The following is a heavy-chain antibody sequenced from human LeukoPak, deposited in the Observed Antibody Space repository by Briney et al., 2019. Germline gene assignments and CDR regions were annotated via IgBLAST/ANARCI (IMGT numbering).Heavy chain of an antibody. CDR1: GFTFSSYG. CDR2: ISYDGSNK. J-gene: IGHJ4*02. CDR3: AKDGVEMALDY. D-gene: IGHD5-24*01. Sequence: GGSLRLSCAASGFTFSSYGMHWVRQAPGKGLEWVAVISYDGSNKYYADSVKGRFTISRDNSKNTLYLQMNSLRAEDTAVYYCAKDGVEMALDYWGQGTLVTVSS. V-gene: IGHV3-30*18.